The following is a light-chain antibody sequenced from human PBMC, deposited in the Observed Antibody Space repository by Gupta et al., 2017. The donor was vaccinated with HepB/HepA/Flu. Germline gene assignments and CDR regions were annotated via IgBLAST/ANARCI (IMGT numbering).Light chain of an antibody. CDR3: MQGTHWPLT. CDR1: QSLVHGDGNTY. V-gene: IGKV2-30*02. CDR2: KVS. J-gene: IGKJ4*01. Sequence: DVVMPESLLSLPVTLGQPASISCRSSQSLVHGDGNTYLNWFHQRPGQSPRRLIYKVSSRDSGVPDRFSGSGSGTDFTLKISRVETEDVGVDYCMQGTHWPLTFGGGTKVEIK.